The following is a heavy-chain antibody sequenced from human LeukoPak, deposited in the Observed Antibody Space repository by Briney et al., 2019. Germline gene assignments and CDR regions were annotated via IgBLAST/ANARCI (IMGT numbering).Heavy chain of an antibody. CDR2: INPSGGST. CDR3: AREGRVGALGY. D-gene: IGHD1-26*01. CDR1: GYTFTSYY. Sequence: ASVTVSCTASGYTFTSYYMHWVRQAPGQGLEWMGIINPSGGSTSYAQKFQGRVTMTRDTSTSTVYMELSSLRSEDTAVYYCAREGRVGALGYWGQGTLVTVSS. V-gene: IGHV1-46*01. J-gene: IGHJ4*02.